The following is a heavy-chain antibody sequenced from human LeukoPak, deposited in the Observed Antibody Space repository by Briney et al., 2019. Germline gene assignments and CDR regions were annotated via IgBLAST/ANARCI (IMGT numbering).Heavy chain of an antibody. CDR3: ARDGRYYYAFDI. D-gene: IGHD1-26*01. CDR1: GGSISSSSYY. CDR2: IYYSGST. Sequence: SETLSLTCTVSGGSISSSSYYWGWIRQPPGKGLEWIGSIYYSGSTYYNPSLKSRATISVDTSKNQFSLKLSSVTAADTAVYYCARDGRYYYAFDIWGQGTMVTVSS. J-gene: IGHJ3*02. V-gene: IGHV4-39*07.